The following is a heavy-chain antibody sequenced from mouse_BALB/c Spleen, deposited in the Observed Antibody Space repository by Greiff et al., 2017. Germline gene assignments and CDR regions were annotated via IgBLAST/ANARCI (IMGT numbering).Heavy chain of an antibody. CDR1: GFSLTSYG. CDR2: IWSGGST. D-gene: IGHD2-2*01. Sequence: VQLQQSGPGLVQPSQSLSITCTVSGFSLTSYGVHWVRQSPGKGLEWLGVIWSGGSTDYNAAFISRLSISKDNSKSQVFFKMNSLQANDTAIYYCARNYGYDVDAWFAYWGQGTLVTVSA. V-gene: IGHV2-2*02. J-gene: IGHJ3*01. CDR3: ARNYGYDVDAWFAY.